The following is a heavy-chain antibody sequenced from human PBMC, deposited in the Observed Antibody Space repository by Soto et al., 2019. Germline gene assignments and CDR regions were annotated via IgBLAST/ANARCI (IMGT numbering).Heavy chain of an antibody. D-gene: IGHD6-6*01. J-gene: IGHJ4*02. V-gene: IGHV3-23*01. CDR1: VFTFSIYA. CDR3: AKDLGYSSSTPAFDY. Sequence: WGSLLLSCAASVFTFSIYAMSWLRQAPGKGLEWVSAISGSGGSTYYADSVKGRFTISIDNSKNTLYLQMNSLRAEDTAVYYCAKDLGYSSSTPAFDYWGQGTLVTVSS. CDR2: ISGSGGST.